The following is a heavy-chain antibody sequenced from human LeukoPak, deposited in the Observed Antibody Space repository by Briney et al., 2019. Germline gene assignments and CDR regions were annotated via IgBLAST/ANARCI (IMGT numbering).Heavy chain of an antibody. J-gene: IGHJ4*02. CDR2: ISYDGSNK. CDR3: AKEYCSSTNCYSNY. D-gene: IGHD2-2*01. CDR1: GFTFSSYA. Sequence: QPGGSLRLSCAASGFTFSSYAMHWVRQAPGKGLEWVAVISYDGSNKYYADSVKGRFTISRDNSKNTLSLQMNSLRAEDTAVYYCAKEYCSSTNCYSNYWGQGTLVTVSS. V-gene: IGHV3-30-3*02.